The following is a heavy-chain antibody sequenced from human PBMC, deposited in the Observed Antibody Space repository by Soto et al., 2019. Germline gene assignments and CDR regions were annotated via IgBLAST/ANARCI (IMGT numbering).Heavy chain of an antibody. V-gene: IGHV3-23*01. CDR3: AKVSSSWYAGFFDL. D-gene: IGHD6-13*01. J-gene: IGHJ4*02. Sequence: GGSLRLSCTASGFTFSRHAMTWVRQAPGKGLEWVSSLSDSGGSIYYADSVKGRFTISRDNSMNTLYLQMNTLRAEDTAVYYCAKVSSSWYAGFFDLWGQGTLVTVSS. CDR1: GFTFSRHA. CDR2: LSDSGGSI.